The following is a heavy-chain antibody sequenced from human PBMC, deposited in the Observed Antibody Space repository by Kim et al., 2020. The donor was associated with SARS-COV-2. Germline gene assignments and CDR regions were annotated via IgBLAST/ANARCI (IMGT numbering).Heavy chain of an antibody. Sequence: SETLCLTCAVSGVSISSGVYSWSWIRQPPGKGLEWIGYIYPSGSTFYNPSLKSRVTISVDRSKNQFSLKLNSVTAADTADYYCARENQGYFDSRGYFDYWGQGALVTVSS. D-gene: IGHD3-22*01. CDR2: IYPSGST. CDR3: ARENQGYFDSRGYFDY. V-gene: IGHV4-30-2*01. J-gene: IGHJ4*02. CDR1: GVSISSGVYS.